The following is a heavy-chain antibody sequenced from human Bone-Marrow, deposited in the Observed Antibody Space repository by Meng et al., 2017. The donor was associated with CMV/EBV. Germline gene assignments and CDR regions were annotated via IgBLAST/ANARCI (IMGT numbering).Heavy chain of an antibody. CDR2: IYHSGST. Sequence: SETLSLTCTVSGYSISSGYYWGWIRQPPGKGLEWIGSIYHSGSTYYNPSLKSRVTISVDTSKNQFSLKLSSVTAADTAVYYCASTYYDFWSGFYWGQGTLVTVYS. V-gene: IGHV4-38-2*02. J-gene: IGHJ4*02. D-gene: IGHD3-3*01. CDR3: ASTYYDFWSGFY. CDR1: GYSISSGYY.